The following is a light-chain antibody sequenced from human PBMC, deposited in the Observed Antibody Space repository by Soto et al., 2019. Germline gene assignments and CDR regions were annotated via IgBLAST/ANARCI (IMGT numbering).Light chain of an antibody. CDR3: ASFRSGTILV. CDR2: EVN. V-gene: IGLV2-14*01. Sequence: QSALTQHASVSGSPGQSVTISCTGPRSDIGDSNFISWYQHSPGKAPRLLIYEVNNRPSGVSKRFSGSKAGNTASLTISGLLDDDEADYFCASFRSGTILVFGSATKVTVL. CDR1: RSDIGDSNF. J-gene: IGLJ1*01.